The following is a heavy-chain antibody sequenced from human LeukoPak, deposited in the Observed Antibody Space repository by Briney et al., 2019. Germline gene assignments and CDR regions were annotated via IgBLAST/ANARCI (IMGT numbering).Heavy chain of an antibody. CDR3: ARTYHYGSGSYFLFDF. D-gene: IGHD3-10*01. Sequence: SETLSLTCTVSGGSVDGYYWSWIRQPPGKGLEWIGSIHYSGSTNYNPSLKSRVTISVDTSKNQFSLKLSSVTAADTAVYLCARTYHYGSGSYFLFDFWGQGTLVTVSS. J-gene: IGHJ4*02. CDR1: GGSVDGYY. V-gene: IGHV4-59*02. CDR2: IHYSGST.